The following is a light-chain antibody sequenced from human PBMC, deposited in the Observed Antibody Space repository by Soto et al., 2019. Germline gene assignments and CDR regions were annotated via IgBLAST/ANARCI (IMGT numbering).Light chain of an antibody. CDR2: DVS. CDR3: SSYTSSSTYVI. Sequence: QSALTQPASVSGSPGQSITISCTGTSSDVGGYNYVSWYQQHPGKAPKVMIYDVSNRPSGVSNRFSGSKSGNTASLTISGLQAEDEADYYCSSYTSSSTYVIFGGVTKVTVL. CDR1: SSDVGGYNY. J-gene: IGLJ2*01. V-gene: IGLV2-14*01.